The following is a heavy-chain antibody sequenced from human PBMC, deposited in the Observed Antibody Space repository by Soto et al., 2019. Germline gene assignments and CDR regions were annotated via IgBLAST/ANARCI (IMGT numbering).Heavy chain of an antibody. V-gene: IGHV1-18*01. CDR1: GYTFTSYG. CDR2: ISAYNGNT. Sequence: GASVKVSCKASGYTFTSYGISWVRQAPGQGLEWMGWISAYNGNTNYAQKLQGRVTMTTDTSTSTAYMELRSLRSDDTAVYYCARAYDSSGYYVPDVMLISPWGQGTLVTVSS. D-gene: IGHD3-22*01. J-gene: IGHJ5*02. CDR3: ARAYDSSGYYVPDVMLISP.